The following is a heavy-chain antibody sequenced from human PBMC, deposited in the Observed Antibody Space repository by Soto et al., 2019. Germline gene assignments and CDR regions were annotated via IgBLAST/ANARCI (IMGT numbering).Heavy chain of an antibody. CDR2: IIPMLGIR. CDR3: TIGSWSGEVFDI. J-gene: IGHJ3*02. V-gene: IGHV1-69*02. D-gene: IGHD2-21*01. CDR1: GGTFSTYC. Sequence: QVQLVQSGAEVKKPGSSVKVSCKDSGGTFSTYCMFWVRQAPGQGLEWMGRIIPMLGIRNYAQRFQDRVTITADKSTATAHMELSSLRSEDTALYYCTIGSWSGEVFDIWGQGTMVTVSS.